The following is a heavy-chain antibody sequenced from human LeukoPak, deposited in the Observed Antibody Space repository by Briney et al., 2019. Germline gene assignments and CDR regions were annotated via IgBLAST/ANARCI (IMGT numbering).Heavy chain of an antibody. D-gene: IGHD3-10*01. CDR2: IRYDGSNK. Sequence: PGGSLRLSCAAPGFTFSSYEMNWVRQAPGKGLEWVAFIRYDGSNKYYADSVKGRFTISRDNSKNTLYLQMNSLRAEDTAVYYCAKDDHYGWDYWGQGTLVTVSS. V-gene: IGHV3-30*02. CDR3: AKDDHYGWDY. J-gene: IGHJ4*02. CDR1: GFTFSSYE.